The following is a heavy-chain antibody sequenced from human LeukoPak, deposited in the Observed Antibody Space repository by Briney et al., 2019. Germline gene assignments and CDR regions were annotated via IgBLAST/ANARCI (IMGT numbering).Heavy chain of an antibody. CDR2: IYYSGST. J-gene: IGHJ4*02. D-gene: IGHD3-3*01. CDR3: ARSSAGVVIIPKV. Sequence: SETLSLTCTVSGGSISSYYWSWIRQPPGKGLEWIGYIYYSGSTNYNPSLKNRVTISVDTSKNQFSLKLSSVTAADTAVYYCARSSAGVVIIPKVWGQGTLVTVSS. V-gene: IGHV4-59*01. CDR1: GGSISSYY.